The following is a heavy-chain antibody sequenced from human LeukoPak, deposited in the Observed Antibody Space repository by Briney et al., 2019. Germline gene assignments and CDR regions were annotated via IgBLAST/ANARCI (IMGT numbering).Heavy chain of an antibody. CDR2: LFHSGTT. D-gene: IGHD6-6*01. V-gene: IGHV4-39*01. CDR3: ARQGYGRSSFFDH. Sequence: PSETLSLTCTVSGDSVSTNLYYWGWIRQPPGKGLEWIGNLFHSGTTYYNPSLKSRVSISVDTSKNQFSLKLNSVPAADTAVYYCARQGYGRSSFFDHWGQGTLVTVSS. J-gene: IGHJ4*02. CDR1: GDSVSTNLYY.